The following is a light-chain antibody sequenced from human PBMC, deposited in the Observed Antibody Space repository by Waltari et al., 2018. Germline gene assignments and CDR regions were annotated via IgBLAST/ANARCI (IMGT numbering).Light chain of an antibody. CDR2: SNN. V-gene: IGLV1-44*01. Sequence: QSVLPQPPAASGTPGQRVTISSSGSSSNIGSNTLNCYQQLPGTAPKLLIYSNNQRPSGVPDRFSGSKSGTSASLAISGLQSEDEADYYCAAWDDSLNGRVFGGGTKLTVL. J-gene: IGLJ3*02. CDR1: SSNIGSNT. CDR3: AAWDDSLNGRV.